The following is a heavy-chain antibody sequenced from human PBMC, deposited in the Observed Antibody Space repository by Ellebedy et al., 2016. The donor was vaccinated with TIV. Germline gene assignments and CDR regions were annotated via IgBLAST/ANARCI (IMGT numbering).Heavy chain of an antibody. Sequence: PGGSLRLSCTASGFTLSNYAMGWVRRAPGKGLEWVSAISGAGDSAFYDESVECRFTISRDNSRNTLYLQMNSLRVEDTAIYYCAKFRGVLWFGDFTDFWGQGTLVTVSS. V-gene: IGHV3-23*01. CDR3: AKFRGVLWFGDFTDF. CDR2: ISGAGDSA. J-gene: IGHJ4*02. CDR1: GFTLSNYA. D-gene: IGHD3-10*01.